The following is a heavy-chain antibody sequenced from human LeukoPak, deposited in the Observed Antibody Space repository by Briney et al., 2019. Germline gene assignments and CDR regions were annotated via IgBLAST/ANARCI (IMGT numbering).Heavy chain of an antibody. J-gene: IGHJ6*03. V-gene: IGHV4-59*08. Sequence: SETLSLTCTVSGGSISSYYWSWIRQPPGKGLEWIGYIYYSGSTNYNPSLKSRVTISVDTSENQFSLKLSSVTAADTAVYYCASSSDYDFWSGYFGPHYYYYMDVWGKGTTVTVSS. CDR2: IYYSGST. CDR3: ASSSDYDFWSGYFGPHYYYYMDV. D-gene: IGHD3-3*01. CDR1: GGSISSYY.